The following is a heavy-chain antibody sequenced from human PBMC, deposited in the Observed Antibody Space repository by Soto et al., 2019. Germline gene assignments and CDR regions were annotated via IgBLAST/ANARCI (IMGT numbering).Heavy chain of an antibody. CDR3: VFPSSGKYYFDY. J-gene: IGHJ4*02. V-gene: IGHV3-23*01. Sequence: VGSLRLSCAASGFTFRNSAMNWVRQAPGKGLEWVSAISGSGGSTYYTDSAKGRFTISRDNSKNTLYLQMNSLRAEDTAVYYCVFPSSGKYYFDYWGQGALVTVSS. D-gene: IGHD3-22*01. CDR1: GFTFRNSA. CDR2: ISGSGGST.